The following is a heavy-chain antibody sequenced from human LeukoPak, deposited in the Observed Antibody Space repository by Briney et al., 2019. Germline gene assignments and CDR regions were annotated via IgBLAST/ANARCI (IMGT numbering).Heavy chain of an antibody. V-gene: IGHV4-30-4*07. CDR2: IYYSGST. D-gene: IGHD1-26*01. Sequence: SETLSLTCAVSGGSISSGGYSWSWIRQPPGKGLEWIGYIYYSGSTYYNPSLKSRVTISVDTSKNQFSLKLSSVTAADTAVYYCARAVGTTTTLFDYWGQGTLVTVSS. CDR1: GGSISSGGYS. J-gene: IGHJ4*02. CDR3: ARAVGTTTTLFDY.